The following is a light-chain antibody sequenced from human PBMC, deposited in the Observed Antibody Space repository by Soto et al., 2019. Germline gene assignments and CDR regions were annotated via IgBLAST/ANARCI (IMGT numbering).Light chain of an antibody. CDR3: CSDAGSSSYV. V-gene: IGLV2-23*02. CDR1: SSDVWSFNF. CDR2: EVT. J-gene: IGLJ1*01. Sequence: QSVLTQPASVSGSLGQSITISCTRPSSDVWSFNFVSWYQQHPDKAPLVLIYEVTKRPPGVSNRFSGSKSGNTASLTISGLQADDEADYYCCSDAGSSSYVFGTGTKVTV.